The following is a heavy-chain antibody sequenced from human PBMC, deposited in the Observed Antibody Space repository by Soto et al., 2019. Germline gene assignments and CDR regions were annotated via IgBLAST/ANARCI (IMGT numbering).Heavy chain of an antibody. D-gene: IGHD3-3*01. CDR1: GGSISSGGYY. V-gene: IGHV4-31*03. CDR3: ARSRFLEWLLSPYYYYGMDV. Sequence: SETLSLTCTVSGGSISSGGYYWSWIRQHPGKGLEWIGYIYYSGSTYYNPSLKSRVTISVDTSKNQFSLKLSSVTAADTAVYYCARSRFLEWLLSPYYYYGMDVWGQGTTVTVSS. J-gene: IGHJ6*02. CDR2: IYYSGST.